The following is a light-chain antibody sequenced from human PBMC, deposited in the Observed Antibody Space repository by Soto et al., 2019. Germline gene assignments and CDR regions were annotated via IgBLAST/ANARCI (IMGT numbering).Light chain of an antibody. CDR1: QSIGSW. J-gene: IGKJ2*01. Sequence: DIQMTQSPSTLAAFVGDRVTITCRASQSIGSWLAWYQQKPGKAPNLLIYKASNLESGVPSRFSGSGSGTEFTLSINGLQPDDFATYYCQQYDRSPVTFGQGTKLELK. CDR2: KAS. CDR3: QQYDRSPVT. V-gene: IGKV1-5*03.